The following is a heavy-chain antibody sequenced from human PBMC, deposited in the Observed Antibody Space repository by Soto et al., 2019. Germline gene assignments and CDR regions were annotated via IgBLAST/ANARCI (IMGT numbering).Heavy chain of an antibody. D-gene: IGHD3-3*01. CDR1: GFTFSSYG. Sequence: HPGGSLRLSCAASGFTFSSYGMHWVRQAPGKGLEWVAVIWYDGSNKYYADSVKGRFTISRDNSKNTLYLQMNSLRAEDTAVYYCARELKITIFGVASTEWFDPWGQGTLVTVSS. CDR2: IWYDGSNK. J-gene: IGHJ5*02. V-gene: IGHV3-33*01. CDR3: ARELKITIFGVASTEWFDP.